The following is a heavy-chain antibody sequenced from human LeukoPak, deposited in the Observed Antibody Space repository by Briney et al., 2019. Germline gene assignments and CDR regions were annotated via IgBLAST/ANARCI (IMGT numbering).Heavy chain of an antibody. V-gene: IGHV1-69*04. D-gene: IGHD3-10*01. CDR2: IIPILGIA. Sequence: SVKVSCKASGGTFSSYAISWVRQAPGQGLEWMGRIIPILGIANYAQKFQGRVTMTRNTSISTAYMELSSLRSEDTAVYYCAREGMVRGVMSYNWFDPWGQGTLVTVSS. CDR3: AREGMVRGVMSYNWFDP. CDR1: GGTFSSYA. J-gene: IGHJ5*02.